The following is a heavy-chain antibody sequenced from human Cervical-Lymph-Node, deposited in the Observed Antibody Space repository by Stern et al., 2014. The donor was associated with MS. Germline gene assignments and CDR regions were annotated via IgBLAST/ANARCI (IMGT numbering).Heavy chain of an antibody. V-gene: IGHV3-7*01. CDR2: IKQDGSEK. CDR3: ARDEWELPHDY. CDR1: GFTFSSYW. Sequence: EMQLVESGGGLVQPGGSLRLSCAASGFTFSSYWMTWVRQAPGKGLEWVANIKQDGSEKYYVDSVKGRFTISRDNAKDSLYLQMNSLRAEDTAVYYCARDEWELPHDYWGQGTLVTVSS. J-gene: IGHJ4*02. D-gene: IGHD1-7*01.